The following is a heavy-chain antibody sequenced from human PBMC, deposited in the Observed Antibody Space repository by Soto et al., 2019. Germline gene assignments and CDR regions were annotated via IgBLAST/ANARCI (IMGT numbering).Heavy chain of an antibody. J-gene: IGHJ6*03. Sequence: ASVKVSCKASGYTFTSYDINWVRQATGQGLEWMGWMNPNSGNTGYAQKFQGRVTMTRNTSISTAYMELSSLRSEDTAVYYCARGGYSGYESTHYYYYYMDVWGKGTTVTVSS. CDR3: ARGGYSGYESTHYYYYYMDV. V-gene: IGHV1-8*01. CDR2: MNPNSGNT. CDR1: GYTFTSYD. D-gene: IGHD5-12*01.